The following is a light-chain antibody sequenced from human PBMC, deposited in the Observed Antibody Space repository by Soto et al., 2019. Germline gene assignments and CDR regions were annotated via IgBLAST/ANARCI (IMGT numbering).Light chain of an antibody. V-gene: IGKV3-20*01. Sequence: EIVLTQTPGTLSLPGGEGATLSCRASHSTSSNLVAWYQQQRGQTPSLLIHGLSDSATGIPDRFRGSGSGPDFTLTITRLGREGFGLSYCQQYGGSPRTFGQGDKVDI. CDR3: QQYGGSPRT. J-gene: IGKJ1*01. CDR2: GLS. CDR1: HSTSSNL.